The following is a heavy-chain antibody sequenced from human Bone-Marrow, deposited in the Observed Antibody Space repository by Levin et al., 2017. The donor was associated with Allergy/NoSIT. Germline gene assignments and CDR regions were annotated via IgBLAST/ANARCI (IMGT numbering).Heavy chain of an antibody. CDR1: GLTFGDYA. V-gene: IGHV3-49*04. CDR3: TRDMRTTITTWGFDR. D-gene: IGHD4-11*01. CDR2: IRSEAYGGTA. Sequence: GESLKISCTGSGLTFGDYAMSWVRQAPGKGLEWVGFIRSEAYGGTAEYAASVKGRFTISRDDSKSIAYLQVSSLKAEDTAVYYCTRDMRTTITTWGFDRWGQGTLVTVSS. J-gene: IGHJ4*02.